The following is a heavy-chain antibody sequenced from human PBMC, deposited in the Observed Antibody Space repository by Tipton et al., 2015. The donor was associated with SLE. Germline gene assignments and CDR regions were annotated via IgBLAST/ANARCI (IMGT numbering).Heavy chain of an antibody. CDR2: ITAHNGNT. V-gene: IGHV1-18*01. CDR1: GYTFTKYG. Sequence: QLVQSGAEVKKPGASVKVSCKASGYTFTKYGFSWVRQAPGQGLEWMGWITAHNGNTNYAQKFQGRVTMTRDTSISTAYMELNSLRSEDTAVYYCARAKWVPDFWGQGTLVTVSS. CDR3: ARAKWVPDF. J-gene: IGHJ4*02. D-gene: IGHD1-26*01.